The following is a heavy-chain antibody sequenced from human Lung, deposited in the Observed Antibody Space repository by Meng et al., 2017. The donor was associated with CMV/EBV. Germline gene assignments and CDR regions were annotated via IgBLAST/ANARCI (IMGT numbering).Heavy chain of an antibody. D-gene: IGHD2-2*02. Sequence: SETLSLTCAVYGGSFSGYYWSWIRQPPGKGLEWIGEINHSGSTNYNPSLKSRVTISVDTSKNQFSLKLSSVTAADTAVYYCARLRIVPAAIPYIHAFAIWGQGKXV. V-gene: IGHV4-34*01. CDR1: GGSFSGYY. CDR3: ARLRIVPAAIPYIHAFAI. CDR2: INHSGST. J-gene: IGHJ3*02.